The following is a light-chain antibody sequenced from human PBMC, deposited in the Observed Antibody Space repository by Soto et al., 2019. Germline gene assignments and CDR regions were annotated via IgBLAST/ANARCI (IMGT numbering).Light chain of an antibody. Sequence: DIQXAQSPXXXXXSXGXXXTXXFRASQALSNYLAWYQQKPGKAPDLLIYSASTLQSGVPSRFSGTGSGTEFTFSITSLQPEDFGTYYCQQCYMGWTFGQGTKVDIK. V-gene: IGKV1-9*01. CDR3: QQCYMGWT. CDR1: QALSNY. CDR2: SAS. J-gene: IGKJ1*01.